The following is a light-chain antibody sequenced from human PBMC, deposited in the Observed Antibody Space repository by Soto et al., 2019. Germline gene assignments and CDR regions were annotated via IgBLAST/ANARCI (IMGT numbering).Light chain of an antibody. CDR3: KQSRSFPLT. V-gene: IGKV1-12*01. CDR1: QDLDRW. CDR2: AAS. Sequence: DIQMTQSPSSVSASVGDRVTITCRASQDLDRWLAWYQQKPGEAPKVLIYAASNLRSGVPSRFSGSGSGADFSLTISSLQPEDVATYYCKQSRSFPLTFGGGTKVDIK. J-gene: IGKJ4*01.